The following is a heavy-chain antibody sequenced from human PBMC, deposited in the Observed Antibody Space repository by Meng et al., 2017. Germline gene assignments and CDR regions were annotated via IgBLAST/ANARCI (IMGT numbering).Heavy chain of an antibody. J-gene: IGHJ3*02. Sequence: QRVESGPGVKEAVSEVKDSCQASGCTFISYAISWVRQAPGQGREWMGGIIPIFGTANYAQKFQGRVTITADKSTSTAYMELSSLRSEDTAVYYCARQWGSFDIWGQGTMVTVSS. CDR1: GCTFISYA. CDR3: ARQWGSFDI. CDR2: IIPIFGTA. D-gene: IGHD1-26*01. V-gene: IGHV1-69*06.